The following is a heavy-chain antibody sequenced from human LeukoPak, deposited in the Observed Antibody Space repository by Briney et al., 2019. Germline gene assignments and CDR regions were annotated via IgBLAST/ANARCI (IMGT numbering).Heavy chain of an antibody. CDR1: GLTFSGSD. D-gene: IGHD5-12*01. V-gene: IGHV3-73*01. CDR2: IRGKASNYAT. Sequence: GGSLRLSCAASGLTFSGSDIHWVRQASGKGLEWVGRIRGKASNYATAYAASVTGRFTISRDDTENTAYLQMNSLKTEDTAVYYCFRRNIGYGDPDYWGQGTLVIVSS. CDR3: FRRNIGYGDPDY. J-gene: IGHJ4*02.